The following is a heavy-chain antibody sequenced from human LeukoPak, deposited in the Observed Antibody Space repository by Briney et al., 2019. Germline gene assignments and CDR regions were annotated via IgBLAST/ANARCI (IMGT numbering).Heavy chain of an antibody. V-gene: IGHV4-39*07. CDR1: GGSFSSSSYY. CDR3: ARDLDGQHNSRGSFFGS. CDR2: IYYSGST. J-gene: IGHJ4*02. Sequence: PSETLSLTCTVSGGSFSSSSYYWGWIRQPPGKGLEWIGSIYYSGSTYYNPSLKSRVTTSVDTSNNQFSLKLSSVTAADTAVYYCARDLDGQHNSRGSFFGSWGQGTLVTVSS. D-gene: IGHD1-26*01.